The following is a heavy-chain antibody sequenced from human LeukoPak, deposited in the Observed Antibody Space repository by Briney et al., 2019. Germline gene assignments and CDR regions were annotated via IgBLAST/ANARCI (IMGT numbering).Heavy chain of an antibody. CDR3: AAGGDDAKAGY. D-gene: IGHD3-16*01. Sequence: SETLSLTCSVYGASITSGGYYWGRMRQSPGKGLEWIGTIHYSGTPTFYNPSLERRVSLFSDTSRNDFSLRLRSVTAADTAVYYCAAGGDDAKAGYWGQGTLVTVSS. V-gene: IGHV4-39*02. CDR2: IHYSGTPT. J-gene: IGHJ4*02. CDR1: GASITSGGYY.